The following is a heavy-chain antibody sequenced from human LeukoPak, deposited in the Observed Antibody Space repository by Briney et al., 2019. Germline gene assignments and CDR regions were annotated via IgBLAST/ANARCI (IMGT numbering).Heavy chain of an antibody. D-gene: IGHD3-10*01. CDR3: ARNVSRGFDP. J-gene: IGHJ5*02. V-gene: IGHV4-61*01. CDR1: GGSVSSGTYY. Sequence: PSETLSLTCTVSGGSVSSGTYYWTWIRQPPGKGLEWIGYISYSGATKYSPSLKSRVTISVDTSKNQSSLKLTSVTAADTAVYYCARNVSRGFDPWGQGTLVTVSS. CDR2: ISYSGAT.